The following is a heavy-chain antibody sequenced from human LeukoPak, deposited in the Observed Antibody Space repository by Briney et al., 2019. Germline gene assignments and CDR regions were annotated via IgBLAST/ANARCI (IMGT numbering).Heavy chain of an antibody. D-gene: IGHD2-2*02. CDR2: IYSGGST. Sequence: GGSLRLSCTVSGFTVSSNYMSWVRQAPGKGLEWVSVIYSGGSTYYADSVKGRFTISRDNSKNTLYLQMNSLRAEDTAVYYCARVEDYTDAFDIWGQGTMVTVSS. V-gene: IGHV3-53*01. CDR1: GFTVSSNY. CDR3: ARVEDYTDAFDI. J-gene: IGHJ3*02.